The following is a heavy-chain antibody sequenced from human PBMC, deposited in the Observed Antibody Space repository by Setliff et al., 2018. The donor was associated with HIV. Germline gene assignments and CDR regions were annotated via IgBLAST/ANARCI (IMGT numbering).Heavy chain of an antibody. CDR1: GGSISSYY. CDR3: ARGYGAAGGGC. Sequence: PSETLSLTCKVSGGSISSYYWSWIRQPPGKGLEWIGYIYYSRSTNYNPSLRSRVTISVDTSKNLFSLKLSSVTAADTAVYYCARGYGAAGGGCWGQGTLVTVSS. V-gene: IGHV4-59*08. CDR2: IYYSRST. D-gene: IGHD6-25*01. J-gene: IGHJ4*02.